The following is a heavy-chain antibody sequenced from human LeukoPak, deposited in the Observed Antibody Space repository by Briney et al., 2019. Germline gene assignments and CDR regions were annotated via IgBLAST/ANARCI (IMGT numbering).Heavy chain of an antibody. CDR2: IYSGGST. D-gene: IGHD6-19*01. V-gene: IGHV3-53*01. CDR3: AKDGGSGWYFDY. J-gene: IGHJ4*02. Sequence: GGSLRLSCAASGSTVSSNYMSWVRQAPGKGLEWVSVIYSGGSTYYADSVKGRFTISRDNSKNTLYLQMNSLRAEDTAVYYCAKDGGSGWYFDYWGQGTLVTVSS. CDR1: GSTVSSNY.